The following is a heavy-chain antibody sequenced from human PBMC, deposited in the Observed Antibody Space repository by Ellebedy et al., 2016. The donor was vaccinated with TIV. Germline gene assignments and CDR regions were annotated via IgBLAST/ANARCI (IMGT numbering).Heavy chain of an antibody. J-gene: IGHJ4*02. CDR1: GFTFSSYA. CDR3: GRDLSERYSVNY. Sequence: GESLKISCAASGFTFSSYAMHWVRQASGKGLEWVAYISYDGSVKYYADFVKGRFTISRDNSKNTVYLQMNTLRAEDTAVFYCGRDLSERYSVNYWGQGTPVTVSS. D-gene: IGHD1-26*01. CDR2: ISYDGSVK. V-gene: IGHV3-30*04.